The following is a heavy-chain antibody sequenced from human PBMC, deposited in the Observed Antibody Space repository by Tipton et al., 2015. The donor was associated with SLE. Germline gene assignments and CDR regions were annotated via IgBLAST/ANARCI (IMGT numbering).Heavy chain of an antibody. V-gene: IGHV4-39*01. J-gene: IGHJ4*02. CDR3: ARANIVVVPAALDY. D-gene: IGHD2-2*01. Sequence: TLSLTCTVSGGSISSSSYYWGWIRQPPGKGVEWIGSIYYSGSTYYNPSLKSRVTISVDTSKNQFSLKLSSVTAADTAVYYCARANIVVVPAALDYWGQGTLVTVSS. CDR1: GGSISSSSYY. CDR2: IYYSGST.